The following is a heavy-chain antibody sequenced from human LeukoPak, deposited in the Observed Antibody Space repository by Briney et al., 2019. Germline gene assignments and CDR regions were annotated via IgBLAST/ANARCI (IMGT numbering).Heavy chain of an antibody. J-gene: IGHJ6*03. CDR3: ARSFLDYMDV. Sequence: SETLSFTCTVSGESIDPYYWNWIRQSAGKGLEWIGHIYKSGTTNFNPSLTSRVTMSLDTSRNQFSLKLRSVTAADTAVYFCARSFLDYMDVWGKGTTVTVSS. D-gene: IGHD2/OR15-2a*01. CDR2: IYKSGTT. CDR1: GESIDPYY. V-gene: IGHV4-4*07.